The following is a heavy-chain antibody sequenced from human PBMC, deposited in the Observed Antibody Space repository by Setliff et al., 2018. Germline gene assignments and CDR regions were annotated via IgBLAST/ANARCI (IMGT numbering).Heavy chain of an antibody. Sequence: GESLKISCQGSGYSLTSYWIAWVRQMPGKGLEWIGIIFPADSDTRYSPSFQGQVTISADKSISTAYLQWSSLKASDTAMYYCARDSNYEGAYDYWGQGTLVTVSS. CDR3: ARDSNYEGAYDY. CDR1: GYSLTSYW. CDR2: IFPADSDT. D-gene: IGHD4-4*01. V-gene: IGHV5-51*01. J-gene: IGHJ4*02.